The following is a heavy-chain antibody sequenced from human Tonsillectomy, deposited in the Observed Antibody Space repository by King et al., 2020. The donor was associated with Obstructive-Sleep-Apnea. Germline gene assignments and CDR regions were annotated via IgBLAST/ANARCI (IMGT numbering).Heavy chain of an antibody. CDR2: ISSSSDYI. CDR3: ARGSEDGPFDY. J-gene: IGHJ4*02. CDR1: GFTFSHYN. Sequence: VQLVESGGGLVKPGGSLRLSCAASGFTFSHYNMNWVRQAPGKGLEWLSSISSSSDYIYYADSLKGRFTISRDNAKNSLYLQINSLRAEDTAVYYCARGSEDGPFDYWGQGTLVTVSS. V-gene: IGHV3-21*01.